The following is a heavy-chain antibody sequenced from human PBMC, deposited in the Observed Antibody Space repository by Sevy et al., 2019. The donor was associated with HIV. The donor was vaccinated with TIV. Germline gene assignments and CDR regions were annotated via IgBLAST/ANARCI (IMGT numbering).Heavy chain of an antibody. CDR2: ISAYNGNT. CDR3: ARDTVVPAAIPWFDP. V-gene: IGHV1-18*01. CDR1: GYTCTSYG. D-gene: IGHD2-2*01. Sequence: ASVKVSCKASGYTCTSYGISWVRLAPGQGLEWMGWISAYNGNTNYAQKLQGRVTMTTDTSTSTAYMELRRLRSDDTAVYYCARDTVVPAAIPWFDPWGQGTLVTVSS. J-gene: IGHJ5*02.